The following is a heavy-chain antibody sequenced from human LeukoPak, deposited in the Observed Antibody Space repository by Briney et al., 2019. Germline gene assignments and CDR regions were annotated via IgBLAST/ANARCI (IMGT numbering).Heavy chain of an antibody. CDR2: IRYDGSNK. V-gene: IGHV3-30*02. CDR1: GFTFSSYG. D-gene: IGHD3-9*01. Sequence: PGGSLRLPCAASGFTFSSYGMHWVRQAPGKGLGWVAFIRYDGSNKYYADSVKGRFTISRDNSKNTLYLQMNSLRAEDTAVYYCAGTGLGFLTGYGRGYYYYYYMDVWGKGTTVTVSS. J-gene: IGHJ6*03. CDR3: AGTGLGFLTGYGRGYYYYYYMDV.